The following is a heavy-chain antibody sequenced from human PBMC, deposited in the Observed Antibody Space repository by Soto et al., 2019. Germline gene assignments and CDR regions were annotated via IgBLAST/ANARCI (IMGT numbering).Heavy chain of an antibody. V-gene: IGHV3-30*18. Sequence: QVQLVESGGGVVQPGRSLRLSCAASGFTFSSYGMHWVRQAPGKGLEWVAVISYDGSNKYYADSVKGRFTISRDNSKNTLYLQKNSLRAEDTAVYYCAKGDSSSWYLTFDYWGQGTLVTVSS. D-gene: IGHD6-13*01. CDR2: ISYDGSNK. CDR1: GFTFSSYG. CDR3: AKGDSSSWYLTFDY. J-gene: IGHJ4*02.